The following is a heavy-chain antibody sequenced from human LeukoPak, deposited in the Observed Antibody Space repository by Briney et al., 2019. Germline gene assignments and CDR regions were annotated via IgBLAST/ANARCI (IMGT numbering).Heavy chain of an antibody. J-gene: IGHJ1*01. CDR3: TRLQSYFNS. CDR1: GFNFNTYW. D-gene: IGHD2/OR15-2a*01. V-gene: IGHV3-7*01. Sequence: PGGSLRLSCAASGFNFNTYWMAWVRQAPAGKGLERVASISQDGGESYYADSVRGRFTISRGNAKNTLYLQMNSLRAEDTTMYYCTRLQSYFNSWGQGTLVTVSS. CDR2: ISQDGGES.